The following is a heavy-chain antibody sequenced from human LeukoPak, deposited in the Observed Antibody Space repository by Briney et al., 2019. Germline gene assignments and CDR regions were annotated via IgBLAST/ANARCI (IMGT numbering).Heavy chain of an antibody. Sequence: GGSLRLSCAASGFTFSSYSMNWVRQAPGKGLEWVSYISVSSSTIYYADSVKGRFTISRDNAKNSLYLQMNSQRDEDTAVYYCARRKDSDYWGQGTLVTVSS. CDR2: ISVSSSTI. CDR1: GFTFSSYS. V-gene: IGHV3-48*02. J-gene: IGHJ4*02. CDR3: ARRKDSDY. D-gene: IGHD1-14*01.